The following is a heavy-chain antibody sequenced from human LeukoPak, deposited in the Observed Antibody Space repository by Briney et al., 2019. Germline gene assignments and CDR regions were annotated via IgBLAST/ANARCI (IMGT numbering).Heavy chain of an antibody. Sequence: SETLSLTCAVSGGAISSYNWWSWVRQSPGKGLEWIGEIYHSGSTNYNPSLKSRVTISVDTSENQFSLKLSSVTAADTAVYFCARGPYSYDSSGAFDIWGQGTMVTVSS. CDR2: IYHSGST. CDR1: GGAISSYNW. J-gene: IGHJ3*02. D-gene: IGHD3-22*01. V-gene: IGHV4-4*02. CDR3: ARGPYSYDSSGAFDI.